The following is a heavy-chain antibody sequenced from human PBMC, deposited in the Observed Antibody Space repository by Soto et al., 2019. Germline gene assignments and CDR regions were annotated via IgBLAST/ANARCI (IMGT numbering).Heavy chain of an antibody. D-gene: IGHD2-15*01. Sequence: QVQLVESGGGLVKPGGSLRLSCAASGFTFRDSYMSWIRQAPGKGLEWVSYISSSAYTIYYADSVKGRFTISRDNARNSLYLQMNRLRAEDTAVYYCAKLAGTGLAEFDYWGQGTLVTVSS. V-gene: IGHV3-11*01. CDR3: AKLAGTGLAEFDY. CDR1: GFTFRDSY. CDR2: ISSSAYTI. J-gene: IGHJ4*02.